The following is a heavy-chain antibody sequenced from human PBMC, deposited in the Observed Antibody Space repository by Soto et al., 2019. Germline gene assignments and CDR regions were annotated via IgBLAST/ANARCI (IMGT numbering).Heavy chain of an antibody. D-gene: IGHD6-13*01. J-gene: IGHJ5*02. V-gene: IGHV4-61*01. Sequence: SETLSLTCTVSGGSVSSGSYYWSWIRQPPGKGLEWIGYIYYSGSTNYNPSLKSRVTISVDTSKNQFSLKLSSVTAADTAVYYCAKDIRGRTAAAVYNWFDPWGQGILVT. CDR1: GGSVSSGSYY. CDR3: AKDIRGRTAAAVYNWFDP. CDR2: IYYSGST.